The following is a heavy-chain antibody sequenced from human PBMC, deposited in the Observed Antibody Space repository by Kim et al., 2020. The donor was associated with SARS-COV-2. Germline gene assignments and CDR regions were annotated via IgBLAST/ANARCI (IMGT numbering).Heavy chain of an antibody. CDR3: ARGLREMKPGIAAAGTPTAPRRNAYGMDV. V-gene: IGHV4-34*01. D-gene: IGHD6-13*01. CDR2: INHSGST. CDR1: GGSFSGYY. J-gene: IGHJ6*02. Sequence: SETLSLTCAVYGGSFSGYYWSWIRQPPGKGLEWIGEINHSGSTNYNPSLKSRVTISVDTSKNQFSLKLGSVTAADTAVYYCARGLREMKPGIAAAGTPTAPRRNAYGMDVWGQGTTVTVSS.